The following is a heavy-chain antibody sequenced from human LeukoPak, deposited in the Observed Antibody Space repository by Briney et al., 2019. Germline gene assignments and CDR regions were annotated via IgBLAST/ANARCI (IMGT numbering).Heavy chain of an antibody. CDR3: AKDVSRGYYDSSGSPRD. CDR1: RYTVTELS. CDR2: FDPEDGET. Sequence: GASVKVSCKVSRYTVTELSMHWVRQAPGKGLEWMGGFDPEDGETIYAQKFQGRVTMTEDTSTDTAYMELSSLRSEDTAVYYCAKDVSRGYYDSSGSPRDWGQGTLVTVSS. V-gene: IGHV1-24*01. J-gene: IGHJ4*02. D-gene: IGHD3-22*01.